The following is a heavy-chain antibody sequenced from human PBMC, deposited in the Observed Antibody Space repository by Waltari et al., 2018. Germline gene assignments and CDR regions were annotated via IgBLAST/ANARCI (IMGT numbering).Heavy chain of an antibody. J-gene: IGHJ6*02. CDR2: IRSKAYGGTT. Sequence: EVQLVESGGGLVQPGRSLRLSCTASGFTFGDYAMSWFRQAPGKGLEWVGFIRSKAYGGTTEYAASVKGRFTISRDDSKSIAYLQMNSLKTEDTAVYYCTRDFDYGDYYYYYGMDVWGQGTTVTVSS. CDR3: TRDFDYGDYYYYYGMDV. D-gene: IGHD4-17*01. V-gene: IGHV3-49*03. CDR1: GFTFGDYA.